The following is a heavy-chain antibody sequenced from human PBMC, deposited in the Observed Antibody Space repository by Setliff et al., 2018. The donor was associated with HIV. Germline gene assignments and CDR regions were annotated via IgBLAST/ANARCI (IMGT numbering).Heavy chain of an antibody. CDR2: VSSDSKYI. Sequence: GGSLRLSCAVSGFTFSSYSMTWVRQAPGKGLEWVASVSSDSKYIYYADSVKGRFTISRDNAKNLLYLQMNSLRAEDTAVYYCARDDYFQHWGQGTQVTVSS. CDR3: ARDDYFQH. J-gene: IGHJ1*01. V-gene: IGHV3-21*06. CDR1: GFTFSSYS.